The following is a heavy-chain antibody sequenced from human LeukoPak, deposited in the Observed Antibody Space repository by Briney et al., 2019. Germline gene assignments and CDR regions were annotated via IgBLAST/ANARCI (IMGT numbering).Heavy chain of an antibody. Sequence: GESLKISCKGLGYSFSSYWSAWVRQRPGKGLEWMGIFYPGGSETRYDPSFEGQVTISADRSTSTAYLQWSSLRASDTAMYYCARASRDGYNQNFDHWGQGTLVSVSS. V-gene: IGHV5-51*01. J-gene: IGHJ4*02. CDR1: GYSFSSYW. CDR3: ARASRDGYNQNFDH. D-gene: IGHD5-24*01. CDR2: FYPGGSET.